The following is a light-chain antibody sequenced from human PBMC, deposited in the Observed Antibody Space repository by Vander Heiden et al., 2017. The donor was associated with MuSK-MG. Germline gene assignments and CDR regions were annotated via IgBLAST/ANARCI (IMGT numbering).Light chain of an antibody. V-gene: IGLV7-46*01. CDR1: TVTVTSGHW. CDR2: DTT. J-gene: IGLJ2*01. CDR3: LRTDSGVRV. Sequence: QAVVPPAPSLPVSPGGTVPLPCGSSTVTVTSGHWPYWIQQKRGQAPMTMIYDTTHKQSGTPARFSGSRLGGKAALTLSGEQPEDEAEYYCLRTDSGVRVFGGGTKLTVL.